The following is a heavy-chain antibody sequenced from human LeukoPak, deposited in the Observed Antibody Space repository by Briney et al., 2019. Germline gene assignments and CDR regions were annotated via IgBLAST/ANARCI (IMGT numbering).Heavy chain of an antibody. CDR2: IYHSGST. J-gene: IGHJ6*03. V-gene: IGHV4-38-2*02. Sequence: SETLSLTCTVSGYSISSGYYWGWIRQPPGKGLEWIGSIYHSGSTYYNPSLKSRVTISVDTPKNQFSLKLSSVTAADTAVYYCARVGYSSYYYYYYYMDVWGKGTTVTISS. CDR1: GYSISSGYY. D-gene: IGHD6-13*01. CDR3: ARVGYSSYYYYYYYMDV.